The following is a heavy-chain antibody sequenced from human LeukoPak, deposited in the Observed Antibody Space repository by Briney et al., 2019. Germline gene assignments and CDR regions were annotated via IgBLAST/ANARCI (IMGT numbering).Heavy chain of an antibody. V-gene: IGHV4-59*12. Sequence: SETLSLTCTVSGGSISSYYWSWIRQPPGKGLEWIGYIYYSGSTYYNPSLKSRVTISVDTSKNQFSLKLSSVTAADTAVYYCARDQGRITMVRGVLSAFDIWGQGTMVTVSS. CDR1: GGSISSYY. J-gene: IGHJ3*02. D-gene: IGHD3-10*01. CDR2: IYYSGST. CDR3: ARDQGRITMVRGVLSAFDI.